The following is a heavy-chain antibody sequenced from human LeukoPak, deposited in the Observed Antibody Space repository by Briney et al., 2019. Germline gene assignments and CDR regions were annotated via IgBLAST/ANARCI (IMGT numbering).Heavy chain of an antibody. D-gene: IGHD7-27*01. V-gene: IGHV4-39*01. CDR1: GGSISSSSYY. CDR3: ARGLGNAFDI. Sequence: SETLSLTCTVSGGSISSSSYYWGWLRQPPGMGLEWIGSIYYSGSTYYNPSLKSRVTISVDTSKNQFSLKLSSVTAADTAVYYCARGLGNAFDIWGQGTMVTVSS. J-gene: IGHJ3*02. CDR2: IYYSGST.